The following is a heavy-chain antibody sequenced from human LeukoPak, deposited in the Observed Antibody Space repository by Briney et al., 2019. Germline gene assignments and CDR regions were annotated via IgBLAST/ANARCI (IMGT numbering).Heavy chain of an antibody. D-gene: IGHD6-19*01. CDR3: ARAPIAVAGSLVGADAFDI. V-gene: IGHV4-38-2*02. CDR1: GYSISSGYY. J-gene: IGHJ3*02. CDR2: IYHSGST. Sequence: PSETLSLTCTVSGYSISSGYYWGWIRQPPGKGLERIGSIYHSGSTYYNPSLKSRVTISVDTSKNQFSLKLSSVTAADTAVYYCARAPIAVAGSLVGADAFDIWGQGTMVTVSS.